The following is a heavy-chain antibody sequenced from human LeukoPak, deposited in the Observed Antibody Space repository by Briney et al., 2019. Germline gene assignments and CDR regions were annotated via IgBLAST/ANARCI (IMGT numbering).Heavy chain of an antibody. CDR1: GFTFTNYW. CDR2: IKQDRSEK. J-gene: IGHJ4*02. V-gene: IGHV3-7*01. Sequence: QSGGSLRLSCAASGFTFTNYWMSWVRQAPGKGLELVANIKQDRSEKYYVDSVKGRFTISRDNAKNSLCLQMNSLRAEDTAVYYCAREDPAVAGIPLDYWGQGTLVTVSS. D-gene: IGHD6-19*01. CDR3: AREDPAVAGIPLDY.